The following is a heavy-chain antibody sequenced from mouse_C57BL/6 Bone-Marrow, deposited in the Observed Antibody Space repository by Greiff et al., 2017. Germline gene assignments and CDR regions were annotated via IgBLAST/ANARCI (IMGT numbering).Heavy chain of an antibody. V-gene: IGHV5-17*01. CDR1: GFTFSDYG. D-gene: IGHD2-4*01. CDR3: ARAEITTGDF. J-gene: IGHJ2*01. CDR2: ISSGSSTI. Sequence: EVMLVESGGCLVKPGGSLKLSCAASGFTFSDYGMHWVRQAPEKGLEWVAYISSGSSTIYYADTVKGRLTISRDNSRNTLFLQMTSLRSEATAMYCCARAEITTGDFWGQGTTLTVSS.